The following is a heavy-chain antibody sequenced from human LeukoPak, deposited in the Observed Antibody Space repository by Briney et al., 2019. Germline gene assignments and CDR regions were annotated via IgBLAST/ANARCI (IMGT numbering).Heavy chain of an antibody. CDR2: IYYSGST. CDR1: GGSISSSSYY. V-gene: IGHV4-39*01. J-gene: IGHJ4*02. Sequence: SETLSLTCTVSGGSISSSSYYWGWIRQPPGKGLEWIGSIYYSGSTYYNPSLKSRVTISVDTSKNQFSLKLSSVTAADTAVYYCARHSLDITMVRGVITPPDCWGQGTLVTVSS. CDR3: ARHSLDITMVRGVITPPDC. D-gene: IGHD3-10*01.